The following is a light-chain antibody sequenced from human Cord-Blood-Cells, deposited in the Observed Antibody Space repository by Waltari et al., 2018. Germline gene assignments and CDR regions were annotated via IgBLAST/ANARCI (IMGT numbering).Light chain of an antibody. Sequence: DIQMTQYPSSLSASVGDRVTITCRASQSISSYLNWYQQKPGKAPKLLIYAASSLQSGVPSRFSGSGSGTDFTLSISSLQPEDCATYYCQQSYSTPTFGQGTKVEIK. V-gene: IGKV1-39*01. CDR1: QSISSY. CDR3: QQSYSTPT. CDR2: AAS. J-gene: IGKJ1*01.